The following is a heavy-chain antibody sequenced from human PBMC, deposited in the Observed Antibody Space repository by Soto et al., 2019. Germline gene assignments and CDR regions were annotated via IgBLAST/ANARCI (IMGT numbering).Heavy chain of an antibody. D-gene: IGHD5-12*01. CDR1: GFTFSSSS. Sequence: PGGSLRLSCAASGFTFSSSSMNWARQAPGKGLEWVSSISSSSSYIYYADSVKGRFTISRDNAKNSLYLQMNSLRAEDTAVYYCARDHGSIVATILTDRYYYYGMDVWGQGTTVTVS. J-gene: IGHJ6*02. CDR2: ISSSSSYI. V-gene: IGHV3-21*01. CDR3: ARDHGSIVATILTDRYYYYGMDV.